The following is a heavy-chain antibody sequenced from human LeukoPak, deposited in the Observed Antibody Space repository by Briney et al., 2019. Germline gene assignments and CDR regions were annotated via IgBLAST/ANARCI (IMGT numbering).Heavy chain of an antibody. CDR1: GFTFSSYG. CDR3: ARGDYYGSRGDY. CDR2: IWYDGSNK. V-gene: IGHV3-33*01. Sequence: PGGSLRLSCAASGFTFSSYGMHWARQAPGKGLEWVAVIWYDGSNKYYADSVKGRFTISRDNSKNTLYLQMNSLRAEDTAVYYCARGDYYGSRGDYWGQGTPVTVSS. D-gene: IGHD3-10*01. J-gene: IGHJ4*02.